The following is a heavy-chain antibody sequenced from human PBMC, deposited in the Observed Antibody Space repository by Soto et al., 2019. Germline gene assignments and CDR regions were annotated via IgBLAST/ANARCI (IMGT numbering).Heavy chain of an antibody. D-gene: IGHD6-19*01. J-gene: IGHJ4*02. V-gene: IGHV3-30-3*01. Sequence: QVQLVESGGGVVQPGRSLRHSCAASVFTFSSSAMHWVRQAPRKGLDGGAVISADGSNRYYADSVKSRCTISIDKISTLYVPMNSLRAEDTAVYYCVRDKSPYSSGWHNRHSDYLGQGTLVTVAA. CDR2: ISADGSNR. CDR3: VRDKSPYSSGWHNRHSDY. CDR1: VFTFSSSA.